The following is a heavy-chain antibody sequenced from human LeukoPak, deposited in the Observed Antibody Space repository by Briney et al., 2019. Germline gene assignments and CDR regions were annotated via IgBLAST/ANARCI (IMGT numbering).Heavy chain of an antibody. CDR2: IYYSGST. V-gene: IGHV4-39*07. CDR1: GGSISSSSYY. CDR3: ARWVDTARNWFDP. Sequence: PSETLSLTCTVSGGSISSSSYYWAWIRQSPGKGLEWIGSIYYSGSTNYNPSLKSRVTISVDTSKNQFSLKLSSVTAADTAVYYCARWVDTARNWFDPWGQGTLVTVSS. D-gene: IGHD5-18*01. J-gene: IGHJ5*02.